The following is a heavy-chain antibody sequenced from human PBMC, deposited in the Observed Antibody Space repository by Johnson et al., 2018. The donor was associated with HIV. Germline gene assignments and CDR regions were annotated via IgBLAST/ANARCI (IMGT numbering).Heavy chain of an antibody. D-gene: IGHD3-16*02. CDR2: IYSGGST. CDR3: TTDQNDIWSYRFGVDF. V-gene: IGHV3-53*01. J-gene: IGHJ3*01. CDR1: GFTVSSTY. Sequence: VQLVESGGGLIQPGGSLRLSCAASGFTVSSTYMSWVRQAPGKGLEWVSAIYSGGSTYYADSVQGRFTISRDNSKNTLDLQMNSLKTEDTAVYFCTTDQNDIWSYRFGVDFWGQGTMVTVSS.